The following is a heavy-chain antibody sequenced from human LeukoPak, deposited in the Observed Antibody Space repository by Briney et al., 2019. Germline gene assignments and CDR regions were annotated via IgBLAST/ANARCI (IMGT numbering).Heavy chain of an antibody. Sequence: GGSLRLSCSASGFTFSSYAMCWVRQAPGKGLEWVSGLSGSGGSTHYADSVKGRFTISRDNSKNTLYLQMNSLRAEDTAVYYCAKSSRRTDYMFYGMDVWGQGTTVTVSS. CDR2: LSGSGGST. J-gene: IGHJ6*02. CDR3: AKSSRRTDYMFYGMDV. D-gene: IGHD4-11*01. V-gene: IGHV3-23*01. CDR1: GFTFSSYA.